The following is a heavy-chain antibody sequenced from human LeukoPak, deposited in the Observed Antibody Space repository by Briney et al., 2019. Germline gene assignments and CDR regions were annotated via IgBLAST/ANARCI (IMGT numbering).Heavy chain of an antibody. Sequence: GSLRLSCAASGFTFSSYSMNWVRQAPGKGLEWVSYISSSSSTIYYADSVKGRFTISGDNAKNSLYLQMNSLRAEDTAVYYCARDSAAGANAFDIWGQGTMVTVSS. V-gene: IGHV3-48*04. CDR1: GFTFSSYS. J-gene: IGHJ3*02. CDR2: ISSSSSTI. D-gene: IGHD6-25*01. CDR3: ARDSAAGANAFDI.